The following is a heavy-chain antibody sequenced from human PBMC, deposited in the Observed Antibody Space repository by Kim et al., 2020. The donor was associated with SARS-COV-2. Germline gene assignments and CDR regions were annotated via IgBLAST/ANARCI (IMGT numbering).Heavy chain of an antibody. CDR2: TYYRSKWYS. CDR1: GDSVSSNSAA. V-gene: IGHV6-1*01. J-gene: IGHJ4*02. CDR3: ARDRQRAGTGVDY. Sequence: SQTLSLTCAISGDSVSSNSAAWNWIRQSPSRGLEWLGRTYYRSKWYSDYAVSVNGRITVNPDTAKNQFSLQLNSVTPEDTAVYYCARDRQRAGTGVDYWGQGSLVTVSS. D-gene: IGHD6-19*01.